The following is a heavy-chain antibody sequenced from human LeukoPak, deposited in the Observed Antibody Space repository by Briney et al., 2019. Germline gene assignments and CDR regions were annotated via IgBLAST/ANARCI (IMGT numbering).Heavy chain of an antibody. D-gene: IGHD3-3*01. CDR1: GASISSYY. CDR2: IHNSVNT. Sequence: SETLSLTCSVSGASISSYYWSWIRQPPGRGLEWIGYIHNSVNTNYNPSLKRRVTISVDTPKKELSLKLTSVTAADTAVYYCASQYDFWSFDPWGQGTLVT. J-gene: IGHJ5*02. V-gene: IGHV4-59*08. CDR3: ASQYDFWSFDP.